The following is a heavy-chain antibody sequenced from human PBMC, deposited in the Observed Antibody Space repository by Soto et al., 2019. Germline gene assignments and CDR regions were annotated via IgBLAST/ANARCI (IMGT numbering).Heavy chain of an antibody. D-gene: IGHD5-12*01. CDR2: TIPIFGTA. Sequence: QVQLVQSGAEVKKPGSSVKLSCKASGGTFSSYAISWVRKAPGQGHEWMGGTIPIFGTANYAQKFQGRVTIIEDESTSTAYMELRSVRSEDTAVYYCARDWDDRDGYNHAFDILGQGRMVTV. CDR3: ARDWDDRDGYNHAFDI. V-gene: IGHV1-69*01. CDR1: GGTFSSYA. J-gene: IGHJ3*02.